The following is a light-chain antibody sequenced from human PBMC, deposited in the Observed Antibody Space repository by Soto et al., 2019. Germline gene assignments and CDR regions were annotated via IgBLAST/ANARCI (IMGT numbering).Light chain of an antibody. Sequence: QSALTQPASVYGSPGQSITISCTGTSSDVGGYNYVSWYQQHPGKAPKLMIYNVSNRPSGVSNRFSGSKSGNTASLTISGLQAEDEGHYYCSSFTSTNTVLFGGGTKLTVL. V-gene: IGLV2-14*01. CDR2: NVS. J-gene: IGLJ2*01. CDR1: SSDVGGYNY. CDR3: SSFTSTNTVL.